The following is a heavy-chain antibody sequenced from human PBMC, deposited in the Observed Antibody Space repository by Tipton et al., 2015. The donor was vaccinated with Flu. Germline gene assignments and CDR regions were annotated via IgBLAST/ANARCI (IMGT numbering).Heavy chain of an antibody. V-gene: IGHV4-38-2*01. CDR3: ARGDYSNYVSEPKNWFDP. D-gene: IGHD4-11*01. CDR1: GDSIRSDYY. Sequence: TLSLTCSVSGDSIRSDYYWGWIRQPPGKGLEWIGNIYHSGNSYHNPSLKSRVTISVDTSKNQFSLRLSSVTAADTAVYYCARGDYSNYVSEPKNWFDPWGQGTLVTVSS. CDR2: IYHSGNS. J-gene: IGHJ5*02.